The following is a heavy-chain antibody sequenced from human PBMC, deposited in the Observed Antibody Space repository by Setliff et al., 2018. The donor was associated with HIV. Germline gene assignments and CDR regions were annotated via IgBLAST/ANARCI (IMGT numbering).Heavy chain of an antibody. Sequence: ASVKVSCKASGYTFINYHITWVRQAPGQGLEWVGSISASSVNTNYTQGRVTMTTDISTSTAYMELRSLRSDDSAVYFCARVPVSSYYYYMDVCGKGTTVTVSS. J-gene: IGHJ6*03. V-gene: IGHV1-18*01. CDR3: ARVPVSSYYYYMDV. CDR1: GYTFINYH. D-gene: IGHD6-13*01. CDR2: ISASSVNT.